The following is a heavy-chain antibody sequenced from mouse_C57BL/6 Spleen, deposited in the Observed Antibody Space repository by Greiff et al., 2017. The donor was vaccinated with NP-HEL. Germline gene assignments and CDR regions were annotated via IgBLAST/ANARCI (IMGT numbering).Heavy chain of an antibody. J-gene: IGHJ4*01. V-gene: IGHV5-12*01. CDR1: GFTFSDYY. D-gene: IGHD2-1*01. CDR3: ARIGNYDAMDY. Sequence: DVKLVESGGGLVQPGGSLKLSCAASGFTFSDYYMYWVRQTPEKRLEWVAYISNGGGSTYYPDTVKGRFTISRDNAKNTLYLQMSRLKSEDTAMYYCARIGNYDAMDYWGQGTSVTVSS. CDR2: ISNGGGST.